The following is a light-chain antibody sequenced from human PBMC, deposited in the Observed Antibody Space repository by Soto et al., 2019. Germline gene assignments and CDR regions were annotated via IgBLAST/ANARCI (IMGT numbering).Light chain of an antibody. CDR3: SSYTSSSLVV. Sequence: QSALTQPASVSGSPGQSITISCTGTSSDVGGYNYVSWYQQHPGKAPKLMIYDVSNRPSGVSNRFSDSKSGNTASLTISGIQAEDEADYYCSSYTSSSLVVFGGGTKLTVL. J-gene: IGLJ2*01. CDR1: SSDVGGYNY. V-gene: IGLV2-14*01. CDR2: DVS.